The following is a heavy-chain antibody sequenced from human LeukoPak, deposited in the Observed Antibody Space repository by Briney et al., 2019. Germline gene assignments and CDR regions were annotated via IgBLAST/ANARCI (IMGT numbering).Heavy chain of an antibody. CDR1: GGSISSYY. CDR2: IYYSGST. V-gene: IGHV4-59*08. CDR3: ARHGDEGY. D-gene: IGHD7-27*01. Sequence: TSETLSLTCTVSGGSISSYYWSWIRQPPGKGLEWIGYIYYSGSTDYNPSLKSRVTISVDTSKNQFSLKLSSVTAADTAVYYCARHGDEGYWGQGTLVTVSS. J-gene: IGHJ4*02.